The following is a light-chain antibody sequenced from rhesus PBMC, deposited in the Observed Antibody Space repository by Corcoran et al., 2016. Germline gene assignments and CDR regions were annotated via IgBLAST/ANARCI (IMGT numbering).Light chain of an antibody. J-gene: IGKJ4*01. CDR3: LQYNSDPLT. V-gene: IGKV1-43*02. CDR1: QGIYTY. Sequence: DIQMTQSPSSLSASVGDRVTITCRASQGIYTYLNWYQQTPEKAPKRLIYAASRLESGVPSRFSGSGSGTDFTLTISSLQPEEFATYYCLQYNSDPLTFGGGTKVEIK. CDR2: AAS.